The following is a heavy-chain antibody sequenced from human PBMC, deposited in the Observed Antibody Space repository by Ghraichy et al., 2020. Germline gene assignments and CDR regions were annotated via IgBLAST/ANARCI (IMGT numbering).Heavy chain of an antibody. D-gene: IGHD6-6*01. V-gene: IGHV3-53*01. CDR3: ASTHPENLGSSSEADYYYGMDV. Sequence: GGSLRLSCAASGFTVSSNYMSWVRQAPGKGLEWVSVIYSGGSTYYADSVKGRFTISRDNSKNTLYLQMNSLRAEDTAVYYCASTHPENLGSSSEADYYYGMDVWGQGTTVTVSS. CDR1: GFTVSSNY. CDR2: IYSGGST. J-gene: IGHJ6*02.